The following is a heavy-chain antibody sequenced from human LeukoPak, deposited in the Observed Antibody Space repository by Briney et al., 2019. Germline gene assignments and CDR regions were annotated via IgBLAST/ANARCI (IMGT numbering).Heavy chain of an antibody. CDR2: FDPEDGET. D-gene: IGHD1-26*01. CDR1: GYTLTELS. J-gene: IGHJ4*02. V-gene: IGHV1-24*01. CDR3: ATGSERSGSYFREIDY. Sequence: ASVKVSCKVSGYTLTELSMHWVRQAPGKGLEWMGGFDPEDGETIYAQKFQGRVTMTEDTSTDTAYMELSSLRSEDTAVYHCATGSERSGSYFREIDYWGQGTLVTVSS.